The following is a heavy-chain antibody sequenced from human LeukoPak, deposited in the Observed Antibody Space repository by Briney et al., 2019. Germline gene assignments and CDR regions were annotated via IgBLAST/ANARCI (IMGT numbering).Heavy chain of an antibody. CDR2: IFYSGST. D-gene: IGHD2-15*01. CDR3: VRLEKVVVPATIDF. V-gene: IGHV4-39*01. J-gene: IGHJ4*02. CDR1: GGSISSSSYY. Sequence: SETLSLTCTVSGGSISSSSYYWGWIRQPPGKGLEWIGSIFYSGSTYYNPSLKSRVTISGDTSKSQFSLKLSSVTAAVTAVYYCVRLEKVVVPATIDFWGQGTLVTVSS.